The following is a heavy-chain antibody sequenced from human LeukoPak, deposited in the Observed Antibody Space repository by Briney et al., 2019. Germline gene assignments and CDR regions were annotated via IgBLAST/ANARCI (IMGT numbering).Heavy chain of an antibody. CDR1: GFTVSSNY. CDR3: ANIAVAASDY. J-gene: IGHJ4*02. D-gene: IGHD6-19*01. CDR2: IYSGGST. Sequence: GGSLRLSCAASGFTVSSNYMSWVRQAPGKGLEWVSVIYSGGSTYYADSVKGRFTISRDNSKNTLHLQMNSLRAEDTAVYYCANIAVAASDYWGQGTLVTVSS. V-gene: IGHV3-66*01.